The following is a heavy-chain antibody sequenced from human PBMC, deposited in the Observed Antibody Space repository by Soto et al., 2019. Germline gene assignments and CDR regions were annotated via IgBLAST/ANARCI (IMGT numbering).Heavy chain of an antibody. J-gene: IGHJ4*02. CDR1: VDSISGYH. Sequence: SETLSLTCTVSVDSISGYHWNLIRQLPGKGLECIWYIYDSGRTYYNPSFKSRVTISIDTSKNQFSLKLSSVTATDTAVYYCARQRTTVVTQAYFEHWGKGTLVTVSS. CDR2: IYDSGRT. V-gene: IGHV4-59*08. D-gene: IGHD2-21*02. CDR3: ARQRTTVVTQAYFEH.